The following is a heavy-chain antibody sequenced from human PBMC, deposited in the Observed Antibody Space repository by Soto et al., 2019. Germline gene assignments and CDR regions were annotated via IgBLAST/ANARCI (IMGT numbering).Heavy chain of an antibody. CDR3: ARASGYIAHYFDY. J-gene: IGHJ4*02. D-gene: IGHD2-21*01. V-gene: IGHV1-3*01. CDR1: GYTFTSYA. CDR2: INAGNGNT. Sequence: ASVKVSCKASGYTFTSYAMHWVRQAPGQRPEWMGWINAGNGNTKYSQKFQGRVTITRDTSASTAYMELSSLRSEDTAVYYCARASGYIAHYFDYWGQGTLVTVSS.